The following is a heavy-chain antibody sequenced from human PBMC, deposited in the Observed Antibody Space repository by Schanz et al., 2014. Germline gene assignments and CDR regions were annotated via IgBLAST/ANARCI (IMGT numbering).Heavy chain of an antibody. D-gene: IGHD3-22*01. Sequence: QVQLVQSEAEVKKPGSSVKVSCKASGGTFSSDTFSWVRQAPGQGLEWMERIVPIAGITNYAQRFQGRVTITADKSSDTAYMELSSLRSEDTAVYYCAREVGLYDRGWFDPWGQGTLVTVSS. J-gene: IGHJ5*02. V-gene: IGHV1-69*08. CDR2: IVPIAGIT. CDR1: GGTFSSDT. CDR3: AREVGLYDRGWFDP.